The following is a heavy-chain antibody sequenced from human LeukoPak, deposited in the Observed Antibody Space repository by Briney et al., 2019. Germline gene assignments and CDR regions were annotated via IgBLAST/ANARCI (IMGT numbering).Heavy chain of an antibody. Sequence: GGSLRLSCAGSGFTFNDYYMGWIRQAPGKGLEWISYISSSGSTVYFADSLKGRFTISRDNAKNSLYLVMNNLRAEDTAVYYCARKRSGWPGDLDYWGQGTLVTVAS. J-gene: IGHJ4*02. V-gene: IGHV3-11*04. CDR2: ISSSGSTV. CDR1: GFTFNDYY. CDR3: ARKRSGWPGDLDY. D-gene: IGHD6-19*01.